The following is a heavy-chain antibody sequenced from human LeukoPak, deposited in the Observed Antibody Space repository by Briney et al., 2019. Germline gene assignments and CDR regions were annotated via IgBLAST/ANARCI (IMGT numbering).Heavy chain of an antibody. V-gene: IGHV3-30*02. CDR2: IRPDGSNK. D-gene: IGHD6-19*01. J-gene: IGHJ4*02. CDR1: GFTFSNYG. CDR3: ARDPGYSSGWVFDY. Sequence: GGSLRLSCAASGFTFSNYGMHWVRQAPGKGLGWVAFIRPDGSNKYYADSVKGRFTFSRDNPKNTLYLQMNNLRAEDTAVYFCARDPGYSSGWVFDYWGQGALVTVSS.